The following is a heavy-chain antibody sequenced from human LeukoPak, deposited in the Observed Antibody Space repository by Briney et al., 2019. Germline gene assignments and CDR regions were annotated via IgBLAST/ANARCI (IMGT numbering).Heavy chain of an antibody. CDR2: IYTSGST. D-gene: IGHD6-6*01. CDR1: GGSISSGSYY. Sequence: SQTLTLTCTVSGGSISSGSYYWSWIRQPAGKGLEWIGRIYTSGSTNYNPSLKRRVTISVDTSKNQFSLKLSSVTAADTAVYYCARGQGSSYHYYYYYMDVWGKGTTVTVSS. CDR3: ARGQGSSYHYYYYYMDV. V-gene: IGHV4-61*02. J-gene: IGHJ6*03.